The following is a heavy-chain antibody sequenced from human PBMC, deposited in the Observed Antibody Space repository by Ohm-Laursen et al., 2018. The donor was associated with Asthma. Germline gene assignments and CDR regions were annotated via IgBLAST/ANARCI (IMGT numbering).Heavy chain of an antibody. V-gene: IGHV1-69*13. J-gene: IGHJ4*02. CDR2: INSVFATT. D-gene: IGHD2-15*01. CDR1: GGTFSNYV. Sequence: ASVKVSCKSSGGTFSNYVIGWVRQAPGQGLEWMGGINSVFATTDYGQKFQGRVTITADESTGTTYMEVSSLRSEDTAVYYCAREHCSGGGCYSGYFDYWGQGTPVTVSS. CDR3: AREHCSGGGCYSGYFDY.